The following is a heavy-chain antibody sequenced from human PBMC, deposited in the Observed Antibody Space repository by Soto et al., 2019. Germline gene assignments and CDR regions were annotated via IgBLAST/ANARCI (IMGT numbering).Heavy chain of an antibody. J-gene: IGHJ6*03. V-gene: IGHV4-59*08. Sequence: SETLSLTCTVSGGSISSYCWSWIRQPPGKGLEWIGYIYYSGSTNYNPSLKSRVTISVDTSKNQFSLKLSSVTAADTAVYYCARQDYDFWSGYYYMDVWGKGTTVTVSS. CDR2: IYYSGST. D-gene: IGHD3-3*01. CDR3: ARQDYDFWSGYYYMDV. CDR1: GGSISSYC.